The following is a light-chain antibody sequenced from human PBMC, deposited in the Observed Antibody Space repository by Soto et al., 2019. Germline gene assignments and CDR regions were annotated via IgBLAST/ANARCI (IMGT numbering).Light chain of an antibody. CDR1: QSVGSSH. V-gene: IGKV3-20*01. J-gene: IGKJ1*01. Sequence: EIVLTQSPGTLSLSPGERATLSCRASQSVGSSHLAWYQQRPGQTPRLVIYGASSRAPGVPDRFTGSGSGTEFTLTISRLEPEDFAVYYCQQYGSSPWPFGQGTMV. CDR3: QQYGSSPWP. CDR2: GAS.